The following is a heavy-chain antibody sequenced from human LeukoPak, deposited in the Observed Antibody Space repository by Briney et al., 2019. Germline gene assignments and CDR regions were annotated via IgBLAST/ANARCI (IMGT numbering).Heavy chain of an antibody. CDR1: GGTFSSYA. J-gene: IGHJ4*02. CDR3: ARVVDVNSYGLFDY. Sequence: ASVKVSCKASGGTFSSYAISWVRQAPGQGLEWMGWINAGNGNTKYSQKFQGRVTITRDTSASTAYMELSSLRSEDTAVYYCARVVDVNSYGLFDYWGQGTLVTVSS. CDR2: INAGNGNT. D-gene: IGHD5-18*01. V-gene: IGHV1-3*01.